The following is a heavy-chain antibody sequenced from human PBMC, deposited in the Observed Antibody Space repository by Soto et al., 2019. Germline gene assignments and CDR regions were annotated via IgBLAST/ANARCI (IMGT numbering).Heavy chain of an antibody. CDR2: INAGNGNT. D-gene: IGHD2-15*01. V-gene: IGHV1-3*01. Sequence: ASVNVSCKASGYTFTSYAMHWVRQAPGQRLEWMGWINAGNGNTKYSQKFQGRVTITRDASAGTAYMELSSLRSEDTAVYYCARGPGGPDGPGDYWGQGTLVTVSS. CDR3: ARGPGGPDGPGDY. CDR1: GYTFTSYA. J-gene: IGHJ4*02.